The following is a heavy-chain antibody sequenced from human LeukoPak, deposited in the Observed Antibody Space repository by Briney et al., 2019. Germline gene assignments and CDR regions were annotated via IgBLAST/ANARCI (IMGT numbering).Heavy chain of an antibody. CDR1: GFTFSSYA. D-gene: IGHD1-26*01. Sequence: GGSLRLSCAASGFTFSSYAMSWVRQAPGKGLEWVSGINWNGGSTAYADSVKGRFTISRDSAKNSLYLQMNSLRAEDTAFYYCARDEEGGSYPLDYWGQGTLVTVSS. J-gene: IGHJ4*02. CDR2: INWNGGST. CDR3: ARDEEGGSYPLDY. V-gene: IGHV3-20*04.